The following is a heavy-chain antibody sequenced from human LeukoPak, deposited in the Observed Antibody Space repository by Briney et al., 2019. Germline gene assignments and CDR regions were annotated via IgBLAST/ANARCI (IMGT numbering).Heavy chain of an antibody. J-gene: IGHJ4*02. V-gene: IGHV4-38-2*02. D-gene: IGHD2-8*02. CDR1: GYSISSGYY. CDR2: IYHSGST. Sequence: SETLSLTCTVSGYSISSGYYWGWIRQPPGKGLEWIGSIYHSGSTYYNPSLKSRVTISVDTSKNQFSLKLSSVTAADTAVYYCARGTYYTAGFYSVRYWGQGTLVTVSS. CDR3: ARGTYYTAGFYSVRY.